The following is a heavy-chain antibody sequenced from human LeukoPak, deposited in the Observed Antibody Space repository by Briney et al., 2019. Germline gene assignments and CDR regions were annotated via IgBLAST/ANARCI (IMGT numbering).Heavy chain of an antibody. CDR1: GASISNSDFY. J-gene: IGHJ5*02. CDR2: LYYGGSP. Sequence: SETLSLTCTVSGASISNSDFYWGWIRQPPGKGLEWIGTLYYGGSPLYNASLTSRVSMSVETSKNQFSLRLSSVTAADTAVYYCARVNDCSGSSCFSRWFDPWGQGALITVSS. V-gene: IGHV4-39*07. D-gene: IGHD2-15*01. CDR3: ARVNDCSGSSCFSRWFDP.